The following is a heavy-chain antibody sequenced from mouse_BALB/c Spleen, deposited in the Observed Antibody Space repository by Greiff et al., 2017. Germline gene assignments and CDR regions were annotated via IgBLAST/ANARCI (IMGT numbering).Heavy chain of an antibody. J-gene: IGHJ3*01. CDR2: INPSSGYT. CDR1: GYTFTSYT. D-gene: IGHD2-1*01. Sequence: QVQLKQSGAELARPGASVKMSCKASGYTFTSYTMHWVKQRPGQGLEWIGYINPSSGYTNYNQKFKDKATLTADKSSSTAYMQLSSLTSEDSAVYYCAREDNGNYRGWFAYWGQGTLVTVSA. V-gene: IGHV1-4*01. CDR3: AREDNGNYRGWFAY.